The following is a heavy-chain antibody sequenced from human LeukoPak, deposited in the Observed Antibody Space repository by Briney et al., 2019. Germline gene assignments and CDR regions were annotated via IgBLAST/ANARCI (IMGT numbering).Heavy chain of an antibody. D-gene: IGHD2-2*01. CDR3: ARGKGCSSTSCPNWFDP. CDR2: INPNSGGT. J-gene: IGHJ5*02. CDR1: GYTFTGYY. V-gene: IGHV1-2*02. Sequence: EASVKVSCKASGYTFTGYYMHWVRQAPGQGLEWMGWINPNSGGTNYAQKFRGRVTMTRDTSISTAYMELSRLRSDDTAVYYCARGKGCSSTSCPNWFDPWGQGTLVTVSS.